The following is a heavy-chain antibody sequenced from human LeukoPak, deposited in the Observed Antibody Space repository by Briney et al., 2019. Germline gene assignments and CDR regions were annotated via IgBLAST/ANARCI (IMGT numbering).Heavy chain of an antibody. CDR2: IYPGDSDT. CDR3: ARHGRLGPMAAAGTVDY. V-gene: IGHV5-51*01. D-gene: IGHD6-13*01. Sequence: GESLQISCKGSGYSFTSYWIGCVRQMPGEGLEWMGIIYPGDSDTRYSPSFQGQVTISADKSISTAYLQWSSLKASDTAMYYCARHGRLGPMAAAGTVDYWGQGTLVTVSS. CDR1: GYSFTSYW. J-gene: IGHJ4*02.